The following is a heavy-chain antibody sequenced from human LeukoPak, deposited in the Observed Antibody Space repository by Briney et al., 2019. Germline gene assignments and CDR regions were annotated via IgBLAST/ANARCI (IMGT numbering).Heavy chain of an antibody. CDR1: GFSLSTSGMC. D-gene: IGHD6-19*01. CDR2: IDWDDDK. Sequence: SGPTLVNPTQTLTLTCTFSGFSLSTSGMCVGWIRQPPGKALEWLARIDWDDDKYYSTSLKTRLTISKDTSKNQVVLTMTNMDPVDTATYYCARFLGASGWSRFDYWGLGTLVTVSS. J-gene: IGHJ4*02. V-gene: IGHV2-70*11. CDR3: ARFLGASGWSRFDY.